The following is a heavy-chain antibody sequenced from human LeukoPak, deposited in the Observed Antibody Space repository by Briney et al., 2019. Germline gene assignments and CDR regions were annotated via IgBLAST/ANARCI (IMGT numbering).Heavy chain of an antibody. J-gene: IGHJ3*02. CDR3: AKGASGIYDHDTFDI. CDR2: ISGSGGAT. CDR1: GITLRSYA. D-gene: IGHD1-26*01. V-gene: IGHV3-23*01. Sequence: GGSLRLSCAASGITLRSYAMIWVRQAPGKGLEWVSAISGSGGATYYADSVKGRFTISRDNSKNTLYLQMNSLRADDTAVYYCAKGASGIYDHDTFDIWGQGTMVTVSS.